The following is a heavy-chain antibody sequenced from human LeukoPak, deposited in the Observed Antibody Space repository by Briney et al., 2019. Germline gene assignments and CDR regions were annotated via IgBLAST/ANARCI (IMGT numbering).Heavy chain of an antibody. J-gene: IGHJ4*02. Sequence: SETLSLTCTVSGGSVSSGSNYWSWIRQPPGKGLEWIGYIYYSGSTNYNPSLKSRVTISVDTSKNQFSLKLSSVTAADTAVYYCASDDYGGNGYYFDYWGQGALVTVSS. CDR2: IYYSGST. V-gene: IGHV4-61*01. CDR3: ASDDYGGNGYYFDY. CDR1: GGSVSSGSNY. D-gene: IGHD4-23*01.